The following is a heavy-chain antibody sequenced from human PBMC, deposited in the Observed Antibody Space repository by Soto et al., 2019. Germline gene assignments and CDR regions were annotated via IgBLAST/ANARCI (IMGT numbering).Heavy chain of an antibody. CDR1: GLTFDRYW. V-gene: IGHV3-74*01. CDR2: INTDGSNT. D-gene: IGHD2-15*01. J-gene: IGHJ5*02. Sequence: PGGSLRLSCAASGLTFDRYWIHWFRQSAGKGLVWVSHINTDGSNTSYADSVKGRFTISRDNAKSTLFLQMNSLRDEDTAVYYCAREFCSGGNCYTYYFDPWGQGIPVTVSS. CDR3: AREFCSGGNCYTYYFDP.